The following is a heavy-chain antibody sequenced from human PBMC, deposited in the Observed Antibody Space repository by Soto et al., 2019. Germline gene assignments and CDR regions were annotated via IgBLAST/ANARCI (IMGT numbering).Heavy chain of an antibody. CDR2: IYYSGST. V-gene: IGHV4-59*01. CDR1: GGSISSYY. CDR3: ARGNTDSSSFSVDY. Sequence: SETLSLTCTVSGGSISSYYWSWIRQPPGKGLEWIGYIYYSGSTNYNPSLKSRVTISVDTSKNQFSLKLSSVTAADTAVYYCARGNTDSSSFSVDYWGQGTLVTVSS. J-gene: IGHJ4*02. D-gene: IGHD6-6*01.